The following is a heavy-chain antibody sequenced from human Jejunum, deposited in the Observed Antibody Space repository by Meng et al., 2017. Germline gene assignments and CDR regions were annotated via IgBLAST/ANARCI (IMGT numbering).Heavy chain of an antibody. J-gene: IGHJ4*02. D-gene: IGHD2-2*01. V-gene: IGHV1-69*01. CDR3: ARGGVSYQLLTRLTF. Sequence: QVQGVQSGAEVKKPGASVKVSCKASGGTFTAFAFSWVRQAPGQGLEWMGGIIPYLGTANYAQKFQGRVTITADESTSTAYMELSSLRSDDTAVYYCARGGVSYQLLTRLTFWGQGTLVTVSS. CDR1: GGTFTAFA. CDR2: IIPYLGTA.